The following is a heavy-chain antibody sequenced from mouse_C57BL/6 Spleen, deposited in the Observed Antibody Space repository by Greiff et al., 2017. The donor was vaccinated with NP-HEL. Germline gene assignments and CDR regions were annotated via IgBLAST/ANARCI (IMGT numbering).Heavy chain of an antibody. D-gene: IGHD1-1*01. CDR2: IDPENGDT. CDR1: GFNIKDDY. V-gene: IGHV14-4*01. J-gene: IGHJ4*01. Sequence: EVKLLESGAELVRPGASVKLSCTASGFNIKDDYMHWVKQRPEQGLEWIGWIDPENGDTEYASKFQGKATITADTSSNTAYLQLSSLTSEDTAVYYCTKGITTVDYAMDYWGQGTSVTVSS. CDR3: TKGITTVDYAMDY.